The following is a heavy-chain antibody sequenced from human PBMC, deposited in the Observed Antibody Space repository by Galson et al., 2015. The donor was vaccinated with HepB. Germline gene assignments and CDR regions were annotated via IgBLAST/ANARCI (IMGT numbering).Heavy chain of an antibody. Sequence: SVKVSCKVSGYTLTELSMHWVRQAPGKGLEWMGGFDPEDGETIYAQKFQGRVTMTEDTSTDTAYMELSSLRSEDTAVYYCATLSSGVWGSYYYFDYWGQGTLVTVSS. D-gene: IGHD1-26*01. CDR1: GYTLTELS. J-gene: IGHJ4*02. V-gene: IGHV1-24*01. CDR3: ATLSSGVWGSYYYFDY. CDR2: FDPEDGET.